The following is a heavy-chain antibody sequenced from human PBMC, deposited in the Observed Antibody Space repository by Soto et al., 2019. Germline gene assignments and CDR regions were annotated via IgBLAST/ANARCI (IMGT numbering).Heavy chain of an antibody. CDR1: GFTFSSYS. Sequence: EVQLVESGGGLVQPGGSLRLSCEASGFTFSSYSMNWVRQAPGKGLEWVSYISSTSSTTHHADSVKGRFTISRDNAKNSRYRKMNGLGDEERAVYSGGRGCSVVSGPGYWGKGTLVTVSS. V-gene: IGHV3-48*02. J-gene: IGHJ4*02. CDR2: ISSTSSTT. D-gene: IGHD2-15*01. CDR3: GRGCSVVSGPGY.